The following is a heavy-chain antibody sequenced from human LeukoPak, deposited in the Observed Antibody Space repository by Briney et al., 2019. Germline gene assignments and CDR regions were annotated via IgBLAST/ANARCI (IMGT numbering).Heavy chain of an antibody. Sequence: PGGSLRLSCAASGFTFSSYAMHWVHQAPGKGLEWVAVISYDGSNKYYADSVKGRFTISRDNSKNTLYLQMNSLRAEDTAVYYCARSFVPYYYYYGMDVWGQGTTVTVSS. CDR2: ISYDGSNK. CDR1: GFTFSSYA. D-gene: IGHD6-6*01. J-gene: IGHJ6*02. V-gene: IGHV3-30-3*01. CDR3: ARSFVPYYYYYGMDV.